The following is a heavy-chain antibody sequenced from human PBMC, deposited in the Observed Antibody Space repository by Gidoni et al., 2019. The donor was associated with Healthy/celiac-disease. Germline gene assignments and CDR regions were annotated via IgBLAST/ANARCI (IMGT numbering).Heavy chain of an antibody. CDR2: ISGSGGST. V-gene: IGHV3-23*01. J-gene: IGHJ6*02. Sequence: EVQLLESGGGLVQPGGSLRLSCAASGFTFSSYAMSWVRQAPGKGLEWVSAISGSGGSTYYADSVKGRFTISRDNSKNTLYLQMNSLRAEDTAVYYCAKDQGILRWEYQLLSYYYYYYGMDVWGQGTTVTVSS. D-gene: IGHD2-2*01. CDR3: AKDQGILRWEYQLLSYYYYYYGMDV. CDR1: GFTFSSYA.